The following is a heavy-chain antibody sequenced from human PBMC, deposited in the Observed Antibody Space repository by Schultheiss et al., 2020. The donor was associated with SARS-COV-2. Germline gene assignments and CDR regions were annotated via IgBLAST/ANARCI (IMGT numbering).Heavy chain of an antibody. Sequence: SQTLSLTCTVSGGSIYNYYWSWIRQPPGKGLEWIGYIYYSGSTNYNPSLKSRVTISVDTSKNQFSLKLSSVTAADTAVYYCARDRGYSYGYEYYYYGMDVWGQGTTVTVSS. J-gene: IGHJ6*02. D-gene: IGHD5-18*01. CDR1: GGSIYNYY. CDR2: IYYSGST. V-gene: IGHV4-59*01. CDR3: ARDRGYSYGYEYYYYGMDV.